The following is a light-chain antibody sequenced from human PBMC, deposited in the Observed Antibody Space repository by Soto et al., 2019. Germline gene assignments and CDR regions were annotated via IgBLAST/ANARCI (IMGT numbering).Light chain of an antibody. Sequence: EIVLTQSPATLSLSPGERATLSCRASQSVSSCLAWHQQKPGQAPRLLIYDASDTATGIPARFSGSGSGTDFTLTSSSLEPEDFAVYYCQHRSNWPRLSLTFGGRTKVEIK. CDR3: QHRSNWPRLSLT. CDR2: DAS. V-gene: IGKV3-11*01. J-gene: IGKJ4*01. CDR1: QSVSSC.